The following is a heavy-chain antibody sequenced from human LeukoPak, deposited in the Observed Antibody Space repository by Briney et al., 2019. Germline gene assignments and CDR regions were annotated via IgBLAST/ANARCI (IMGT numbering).Heavy chain of an antibody. CDR2: IKEDGSEK. CDR1: GFMFSSYW. CDR3: ARDPYSGSYGNDYYYYMDV. Sequence: GGSLRLSCAASGFMFSSYWMSWVRQAPGKGLEWVADIKEDGSEKSYVDSVKGRFTISRDNAKNSLYLRMNTLRAEDTAVYYCARDPYSGSYGNDYYYYMDVWGEGTTVTISS. D-gene: IGHD1-26*01. V-gene: IGHV3-7*01. J-gene: IGHJ6*03.